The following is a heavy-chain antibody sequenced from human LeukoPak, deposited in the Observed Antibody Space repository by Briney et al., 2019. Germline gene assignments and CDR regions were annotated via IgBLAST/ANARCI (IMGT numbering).Heavy chain of an antibody. D-gene: IGHD5-12*01. J-gene: IGHJ4*02. V-gene: IGHV4-34*01. Sequence: SQTLSLTCALDGGSFSGYYWSWIRQPPGKGLEWIGEINHSGSTNYNPSLKRRANISVDTSKNQFSLKLSSVTAADKAVYYCARGRRGYSGYRSPRYYFDYWGQGTLVTVSS. CDR3: ARGRRGYSGYRSPRYYFDY. CDR1: GGSFSGYY. CDR2: INHSGST.